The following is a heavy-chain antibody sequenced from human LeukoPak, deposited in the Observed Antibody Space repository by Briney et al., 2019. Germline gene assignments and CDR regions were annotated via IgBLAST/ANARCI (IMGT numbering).Heavy chain of an antibody. J-gene: IGHJ3*02. CDR2: IHHSGSA. CDR1: DDSITSYY. Sequence: SETLSLTCTVSDDSITSYYWIWIRQPPGKGLEWIGYIHHSGSANYSPSLRSRITMSVDTSKNHFSLSLTSVTAADTAVYYCARLPGCSGADCFRAFDIWGHGTMVTVSS. CDR3: ARLPGCSGADCFRAFDI. V-gene: IGHV4-59*08. D-gene: IGHD2-21*02.